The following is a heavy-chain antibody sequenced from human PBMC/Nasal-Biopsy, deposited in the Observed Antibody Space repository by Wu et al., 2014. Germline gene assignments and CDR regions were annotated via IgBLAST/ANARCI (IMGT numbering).Heavy chain of an antibody. Sequence: GLEWIGSISGSGSTYYHSSLRSRVTLLVDTSKNQFSLKLKSVTAADTAVYYCARRDVDWLSSAWFDPWGQGMLVTVSS. CDR3: ARRDVDWLSSAWFDP. V-gene: IGHV4-39*01. CDR2: ISGSGST. J-gene: IGHJ5*02. D-gene: IGHD3-9*01.